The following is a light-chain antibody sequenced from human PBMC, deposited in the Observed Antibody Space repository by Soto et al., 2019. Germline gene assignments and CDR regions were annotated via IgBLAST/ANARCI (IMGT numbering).Light chain of an antibody. J-gene: IGKJ3*01. Sequence: EIVLTQSPGTLSLSPGERATLSCRASQSVSSSYLVWYQQKPGQAPRLLIFGTSRRASGIPDRFSGSGSGTDFTLTISRLEPEDFAVYYCQHYGSSPGTFGPGTKVDIK. CDR1: QSVSSSY. CDR2: GTS. CDR3: QHYGSSPGT. V-gene: IGKV3-20*01.